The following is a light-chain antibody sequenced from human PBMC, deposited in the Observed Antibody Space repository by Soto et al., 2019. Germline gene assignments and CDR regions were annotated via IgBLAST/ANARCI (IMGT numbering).Light chain of an antibody. CDR3: QQRSNWPRSYT. Sequence: EIVLTQSPATLSLSPGERATLSCRASQSVSSYLAWYQQKPGQAPRLLVYDASNRATGIPARFSGSGSGTAFSLTISSLEPEDFAVHYCQQRSNWPRSYTFGQGTKLEIK. CDR1: QSVSSY. J-gene: IGKJ2*01. V-gene: IGKV3-11*01. CDR2: DAS.